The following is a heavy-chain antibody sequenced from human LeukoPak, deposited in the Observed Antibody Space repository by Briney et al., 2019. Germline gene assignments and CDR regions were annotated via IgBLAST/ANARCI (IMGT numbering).Heavy chain of an antibody. D-gene: IGHD3-10*01. CDR3: ARVNFYGSGSYLDNYYYYGMDV. J-gene: IGHJ6*02. CDR2: ISGYNGNT. V-gene: IGHV1-18*01. Sequence: ASVKVSCKASGYTFTSYDINWVRQATGQGLEWMGWISGYNGNTNYGQKLQGRVTMTTDTSTSTVYMELRSLRSDDTAVYYCARVNFYGSGSYLDNYYYYGMDVWGQGTTVTVSS. CDR1: GYTFTSYD.